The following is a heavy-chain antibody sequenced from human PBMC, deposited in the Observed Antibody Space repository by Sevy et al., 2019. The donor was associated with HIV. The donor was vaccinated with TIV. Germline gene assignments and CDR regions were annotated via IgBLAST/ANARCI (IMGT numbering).Heavy chain of an antibody. D-gene: IGHD3-10*01. CDR1: GFTFDDYA. CDR2: ISWNRGSI. CDR3: AKDKGYYGSGSTSFDY. Sequence: SLNISCAASGFTFDDYAMHWVRQAPGKGLEWVSGISWNRGSIGYADSVKGRFTISRDNAKNSLYLQMNSLRDEDTALYYCAKDKGYYGSGSTSFDYWGQGTLVTVSS. V-gene: IGHV3-9*01. J-gene: IGHJ4*02.